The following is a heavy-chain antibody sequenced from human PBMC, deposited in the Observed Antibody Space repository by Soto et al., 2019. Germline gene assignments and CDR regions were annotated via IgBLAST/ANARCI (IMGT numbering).Heavy chain of an antibody. CDR3: AKAAYSNYPPALFDY. D-gene: IGHD4-4*01. Sequence: GGSLRLSCAASGFTFSSYGMHWVRQAPGKGLEWVAVISYDGSNKYYADSVKGRFTISRDNSKNTLYLQMNSLRAEDTAVYYCAKAAYSNYPPALFDYWGQGT. J-gene: IGHJ4*02. V-gene: IGHV3-30*18. CDR1: GFTFSSYG. CDR2: ISYDGSNK.